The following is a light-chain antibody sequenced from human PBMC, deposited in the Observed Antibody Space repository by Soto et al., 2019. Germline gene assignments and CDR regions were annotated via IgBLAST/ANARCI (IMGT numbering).Light chain of an antibody. J-gene: IGKJ4*01. CDR2: GAC. CDR1: EGVKFI. CDR3: QHQNYWPT. Sequence: EIVMTQSPATLSVSPGERATLSCRASEGVKFILAWYQQRPGQAPMLLIDGACIRATGIPARFSGSGSGTEFTLTISSLQSEDFAVYYCQHQNYWPTFGGGTKVDIK. V-gene: IGKV3-15*01.